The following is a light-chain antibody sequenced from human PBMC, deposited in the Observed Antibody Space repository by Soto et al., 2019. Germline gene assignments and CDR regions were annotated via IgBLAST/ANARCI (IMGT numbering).Light chain of an antibody. J-gene: IGKJ1*01. CDR1: QSVSSSY. Sequence: EIVLTQSPATLSLSLGERATLSCGASQSVSSSYLAWYQQKPGLAPRLLIYDASIRATGIPDRFSGSGSGTDFTLTISRLEPEDVAVYYCQQYGSSPRSFGQGTKVEIK. CDR3: QQYGSSPRS. CDR2: DAS. V-gene: IGKV3D-20*01.